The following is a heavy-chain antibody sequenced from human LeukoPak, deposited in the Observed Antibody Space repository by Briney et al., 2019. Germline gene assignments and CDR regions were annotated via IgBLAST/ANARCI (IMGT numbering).Heavy chain of an antibody. Sequence: PGGSLRLSCAASGFTFSSYAMSWVRQAPGKGLEWVSAISGSGGSTYYADSVKGRFTISRDNSKNTLYPQMNSLRAEDTAVYYCAKGRDFDWLLNQARSPFDYWGQGTLVTVSS. V-gene: IGHV3-23*01. D-gene: IGHD3-9*01. CDR3: AKGRDFDWLLNQARSPFDY. J-gene: IGHJ4*02. CDR1: GFTFSSYA. CDR2: ISGSGGST.